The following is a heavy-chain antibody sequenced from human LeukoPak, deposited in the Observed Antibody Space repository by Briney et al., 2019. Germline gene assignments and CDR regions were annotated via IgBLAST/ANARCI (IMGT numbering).Heavy chain of an antibody. J-gene: IGHJ4*02. CDR3: AKDGDTGGYSYFDY. CDR1: GFTFSTYG. D-gene: IGHD3-22*01. V-gene: IGHV3-30*02. Sequence: GGSLRLSCGASGFTFSTYGMHWVRQAPGKGLEWVAFIRSDGTEKYYADSVKGRFTISRDNSKNTLYLQMNSLRPEDTALYFCAKDGDTGGYSYFDYWGQETLVTVSS. CDR2: IRSDGTEK.